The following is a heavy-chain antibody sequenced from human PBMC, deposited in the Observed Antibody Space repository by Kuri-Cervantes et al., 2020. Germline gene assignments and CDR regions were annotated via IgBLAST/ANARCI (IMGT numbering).Heavy chain of an antibody. J-gene: IGHJ2*01. Sequence: SETLSLTCTVSGGSISSGSYYWSWIRQPAGKGLEWIGRIYTSGSTYYNPSLKSRVTISVDTSKNQFSLQLNSVTPEDTAVYYCARDRIAVAGTRPHWYFDLWGRGTLVTVSS. CDR1: GGSISSGSYY. CDR2: IYTSGST. V-gene: IGHV4-61*02. CDR3: ARDRIAVAGTRPHWYFDL. D-gene: IGHD6-19*01.